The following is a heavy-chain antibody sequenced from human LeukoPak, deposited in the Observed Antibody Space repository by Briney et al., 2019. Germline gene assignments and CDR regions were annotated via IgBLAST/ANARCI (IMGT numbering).Heavy chain of an antibody. CDR1: VGTFSSYV. CDR3: ARDRLSYFDSSGYYYGHDY. CDR2: IIPILGIA. D-gene: IGHD3-22*01. J-gene: IGHJ4*02. Sequence: SVKVSCTASVGTFSSYVISWVRQAPGHGLEWMGRIIPILGIANYAQKFQGRVTITADKSTSTPYMELSSVRSEDTAVYYCARDRLSYFDSSGYYYGHDYWGQEALLTVSS. V-gene: IGHV1-69*04.